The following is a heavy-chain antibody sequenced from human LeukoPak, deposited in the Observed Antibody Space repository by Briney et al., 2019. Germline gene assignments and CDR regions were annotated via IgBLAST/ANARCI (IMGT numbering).Heavy chain of an antibody. CDR3: ARDWKYKVDY. Sequence: GGSLRLSCAASGFTFSTYGMNWVRQAPGKGLERVSSITSSGSAIYYADSVKGRFTISRDNAKNSLYLQMNSLRAEDTAVYYCARDWKYKVDYWGQGTLVTVSS. CDR1: GFTFSTYG. CDR2: ITSSGSAI. V-gene: IGHV3-21*01. J-gene: IGHJ4*02. D-gene: IGHD1-7*01.